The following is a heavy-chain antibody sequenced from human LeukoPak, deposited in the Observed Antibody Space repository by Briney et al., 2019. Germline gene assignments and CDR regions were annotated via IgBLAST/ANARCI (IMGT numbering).Heavy chain of an antibody. V-gene: IGHV3-74*01. CDR1: GFTFSSYW. CDR3: AKDRAPWGFDWPDY. D-gene: IGHD3-9*01. J-gene: IGHJ4*02. CDR2: IKTDGTST. Sequence: PGGSLRLPCAASGFTFSSYWMHWVRQAPGKGLVWVSLIKTDGTSTSYADSVKGRFTISRDNSKNTLYLQMNSLRAEDTAVYYCAKDRAPWGFDWPDYWGQGTLVTVSS.